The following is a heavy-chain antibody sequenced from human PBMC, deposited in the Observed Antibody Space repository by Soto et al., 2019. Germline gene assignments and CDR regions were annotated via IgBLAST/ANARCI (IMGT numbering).Heavy chain of an antibody. V-gene: IGHV1-69*01. CDR2: IILITAAA. D-gene: IGHD1-1*01. CDR1: GGTFSRQA. CDR3: AGMPLGYRGTFTSSAFDY. J-gene: IGHJ4*02. Sequence: QVHLVQSGAEVKKPASSVKVSCKASGGTFSRQAINWVRQAPGQGLEWMGAIILITAAANYAQKFQGRVTITADESTRTVYMELSGLESDDTAVYFCAGMPLGYRGTFTSSAFDYWGQGTLVTVSP.